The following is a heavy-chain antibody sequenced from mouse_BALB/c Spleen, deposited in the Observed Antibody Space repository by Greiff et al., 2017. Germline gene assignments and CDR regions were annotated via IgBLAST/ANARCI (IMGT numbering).Heavy chain of an antibody. CDR1: GFNIKDTY. CDR3: ARSRYYGSLYAMDY. D-gene: IGHD1-1*01. Sequence: EVNVVESGAELVKPGASVKLSCTASGFNIKDTYMHWVKQRPEQGLEWIGRIDPANGNTKYDPKFQGKATITADTSSNTAYLQLSSLTSEDTAVYYCARSRYYGSLYAMDYWGQGTSVTVSS. V-gene: IGHV14-3*02. J-gene: IGHJ4*01. CDR2: IDPANGNT.